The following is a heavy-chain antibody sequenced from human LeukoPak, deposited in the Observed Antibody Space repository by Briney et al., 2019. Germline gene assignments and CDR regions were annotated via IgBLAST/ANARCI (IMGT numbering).Heavy chain of an antibody. Sequence: GGSLRLSCAASTFSFSTFTMNWVRQAPGQGLEWLSSISYGGGTTHYADSVKGRFTISRDNARNSLFLQINSLRADDAAIYYCVKGDYREAWGQGTLVTVSS. D-gene: IGHD4-11*01. CDR1: TFSFSTFT. CDR3: VKGDYREA. CDR2: ISYGGGTT. J-gene: IGHJ5*02. V-gene: IGHV3-21*01.